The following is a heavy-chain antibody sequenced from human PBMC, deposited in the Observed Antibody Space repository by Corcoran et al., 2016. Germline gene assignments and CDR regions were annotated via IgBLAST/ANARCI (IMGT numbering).Heavy chain of an antibody. Sequence: EVQLVESGGGLVQPGGSLRLSCAASGFTFSTYWMHWVRQAPGKGLVWVSRMNSDGSSISYADSVKGRFTISRDNAKNKLYLQMNSLRVEDTAVYYCARVEGNYDTSGYSIWGQGTLVTVSS. CDR3: ARVEGNYDTSGYSI. D-gene: IGHD3-22*01. V-gene: IGHV3-74*01. CDR2: MNSDGSSI. CDR1: GFTFSTYW. J-gene: IGHJ4*02.